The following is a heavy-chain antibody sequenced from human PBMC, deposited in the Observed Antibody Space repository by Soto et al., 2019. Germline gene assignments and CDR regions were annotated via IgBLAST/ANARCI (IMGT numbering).Heavy chain of an antibody. V-gene: IGHV3-48*02. CDR1: GFSMYDYG. CDR2: ISSSVI. Sequence: PGGSLRLSCVDSGFSMYDYGMNWVRQAPGKGLEWVSYISSSVIYYADSVKGRFTISRDNAKNSVYLQMNRVRDEDTAVYYCARDFLSGKPWGQGTLVTVSS. D-gene: IGHD3-10*01. CDR3: ARDFLSGKP. J-gene: IGHJ5*02.